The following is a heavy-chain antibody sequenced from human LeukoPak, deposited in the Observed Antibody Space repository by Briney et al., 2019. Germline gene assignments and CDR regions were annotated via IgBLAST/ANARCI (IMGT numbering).Heavy chain of an antibody. V-gene: IGHV3-53*04. CDR3: ARGASYHDNWFDP. J-gene: IGHJ5*02. Sequence: PGGSLRLSCAASGFTVSSNYMSWVRQAPGKGLEWVSVIYSGGSTYYADSVKGRFTISRHNSKNTLYLQMNSLRAEDTAVYYCARGASYHDNWFDPWGQGTLVTVSS. CDR1: GFTVSSNY. D-gene: IGHD3-3*01. CDR2: IYSGGST.